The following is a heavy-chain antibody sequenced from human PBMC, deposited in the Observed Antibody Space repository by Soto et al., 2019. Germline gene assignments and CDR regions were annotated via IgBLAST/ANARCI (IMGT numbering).Heavy chain of an antibody. Sequence: PGGSLRLSCAASGFTFSSYAMHWVRQAPGKGLEWVAVISYDGSNKYYADSVKGRFTISRDNSKNTLYLQMNSLRAEDTAVYYCASMELYYDSSREYYFAYWGQGTLVTVSS. V-gene: IGHV3-30-3*01. CDR3: ASMELYYDSSREYYFAY. D-gene: IGHD3-22*01. CDR1: GFTFSSYA. CDR2: ISYDGSNK. J-gene: IGHJ4*02.